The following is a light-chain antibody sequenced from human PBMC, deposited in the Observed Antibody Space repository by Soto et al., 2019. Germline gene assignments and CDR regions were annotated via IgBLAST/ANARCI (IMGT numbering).Light chain of an antibody. CDR1: QSVSSSY. CDR3: QQYENWPT. CDR2: GAS. V-gene: IGKV3-15*01. Sequence: EVVLTQTPGTLSLSPGERATLSCRASQSVSSSYLAWFQQKPGQSPRLLIYGASTRATGVPARFSGSGSGTKFTLTVSSLQSEDFAVYYCQQYENWPTFGQGTKVDI. J-gene: IGKJ1*01.